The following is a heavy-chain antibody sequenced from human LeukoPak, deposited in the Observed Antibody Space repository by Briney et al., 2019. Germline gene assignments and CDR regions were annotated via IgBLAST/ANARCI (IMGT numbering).Heavy chain of an antibody. V-gene: IGHV3-23*01. CDR1: GFTFSRYG. D-gene: IGHD2-15*01. CDR2: ISASGGGT. CDR3: AKRPGVVAATFYFDS. J-gene: IGHJ4*02. Sequence: GRSLRLSCAAGGFTFSRYGMHWVRQTPGKGLEWVSAISASGGGTYYADSVKGRFTTSRDNSKNTLYLQMNSLRAEDTAIYYCAKRPGVVAATFYFDSWGQGTLVTVSS.